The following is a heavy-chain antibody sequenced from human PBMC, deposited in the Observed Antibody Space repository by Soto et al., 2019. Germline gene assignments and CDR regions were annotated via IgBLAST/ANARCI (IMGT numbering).Heavy chain of an antibody. D-gene: IGHD6-19*01. V-gene: IGHV4-30-2*01. CDR1: GDSYSISTYS. J-gene: IGHJ3*02. Sequence: SETLSLTCNMSGDSYSISTYSWSWIRQPPGKALQWIGFIYQSGVTSYNPSLASRVSISLDRSNNQCSLKLKSVTAADTAVYFCARTTSGWPRDDAFDIWGQGTMVTVSS. CDR2: IYQSGVT. CDR3: ARTTSGWPRDDAFDI.